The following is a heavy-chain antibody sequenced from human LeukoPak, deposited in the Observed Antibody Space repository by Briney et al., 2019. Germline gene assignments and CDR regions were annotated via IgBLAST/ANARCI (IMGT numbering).Heavy chain of an antibody. D-gene: IGHD6-6*01. Sequence: GGSLRLSCAASGFTFSSYSMNWVRQAPGKGLEWVSSISSSSSYIYYADSVKGRFTISRDNAKNSLYLQMNSLRAEDTAVYYCARVASSSDRFDYWGQGTLVTVSS. CDR2: ISSSSSYI. J-gene: IGHJ4*02. V-gene: IGHV3-21*04. CDR1: GFTFSSYS. CDR3: ARVASSSDRFDY.